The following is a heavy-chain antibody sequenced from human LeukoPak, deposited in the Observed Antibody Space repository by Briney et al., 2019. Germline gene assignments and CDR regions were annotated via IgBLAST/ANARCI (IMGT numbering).Heavy chain of an antibody. CDR1: GFSFNTYW. D-gene: IGHD3-22*01. CDR2: LTGSGGST. Sequence: PGGSLRLSCAASGFSFNTYWMNWVRQAPGKGLEWVSTLTGSGGSTYYADSVKGRFTISRDNSKNTLYLQMNSLRAEDTAVYYCAKRTYYSDSSSYRAFDYWGQGTLVTVSS. J-gene: IGHJ4*02. CDR3: AKRTYYSDSSSYRAFDY. V-gene: IGHV3-23*01.